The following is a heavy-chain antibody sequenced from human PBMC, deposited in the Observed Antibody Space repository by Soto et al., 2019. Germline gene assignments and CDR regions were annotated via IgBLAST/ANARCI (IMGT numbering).Heavy chain of an antibody. CDR3: TTEERYGDYLKYYYGMDA. D-gene: IGHD4-17*01. CDR2: IKSKTDGGTT. J-gene: IGHJ6*02. V-gene: IGHV3-15*01. Sequence: EVQLVESGGGLVKPGGSLRLSCAASGFTFSNAWMSWVRQAPGKGLEWVGRIKSKTDGGTTVYAAPVKGRFTISRDDSKTTLYLQMNSLKTEDTAVYYCTTEERYGDYLKYYYGMDAWGQGTTVIVSS. CDR1: GFTFSNAW.